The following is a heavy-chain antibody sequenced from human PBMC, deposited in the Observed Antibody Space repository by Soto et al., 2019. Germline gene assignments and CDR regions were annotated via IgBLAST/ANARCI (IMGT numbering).Heavy chain of an antibody. CDR2: ISSSSSYI. V-gene: IGHV3-21*01. CDR3: ARAQVDY. CDR1: GFTFSSYS. J-gene: IGHJ4*02. Sequence: EVQLVESGGGLVKPGGSLRLSCAASGFTFSSYSMNWVRQAPGKGLEWVSSISSSSSYIYYADSVKGRFTISRDNAKNSMYLQMNSLRAEDKVGYSCARAQVDYWGQGTLVTVSS.